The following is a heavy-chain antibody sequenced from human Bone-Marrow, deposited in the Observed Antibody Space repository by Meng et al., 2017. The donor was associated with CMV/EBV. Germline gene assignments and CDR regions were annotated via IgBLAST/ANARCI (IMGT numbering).Heavy chain of an antibody. CDR3: VREDGVDASRGNRFDP. Sequence: GESLKISCAVSGFTFRSYWMHWIRQVPGKGLVWVSGIESDGRTTRYADSVKGRFTISRDNAKNTLYLQMNTLRAEDTAVYYCVREDGVDASRGNRFDPWGQGTLVTVSS. CDR1: GFTFRSYW. V-gene: IGHV3-74*01. D-gene: IGHD3-3*01. CDR2: IESDGRTT. J-gene: IGHJ5*02.